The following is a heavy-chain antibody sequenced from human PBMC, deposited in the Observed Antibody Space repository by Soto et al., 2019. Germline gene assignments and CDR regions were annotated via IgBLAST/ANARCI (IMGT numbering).Heavy chain of an antibody. CDR3: ARGEDAFFYYGLDV. Sequence: SETLSLTCTVSGGSITSSYWSWIRRPPGKGLEWVAYIYDTGISGYTPSTSYNPSLKSRVTMSVDTSKSQFSLKLTSVTAADPAVYYCARGEDAFFYYGLDVWGQGITVTVSS. CDR1: GGSITSSY. CDR2: IYDTGISGYTPST. J-gene: IGHJ6*02. V-gene: IGHV4-59*01.